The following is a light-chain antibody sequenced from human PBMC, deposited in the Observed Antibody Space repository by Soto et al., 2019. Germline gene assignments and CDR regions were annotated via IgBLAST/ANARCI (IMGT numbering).Light chain of an antibody. Sequence: EIVLTQSPSTLSLSPGERASLSCRASRSVSGSYVAWYQQKPGQAPRLLIYDASSRTTGIPDRFSGSGSGTDFTLTITRLEPEDFALYYCQQYGSSPQTLGQGTKVDIK. J-gene: IGKJ1*01. V-gene: IGKV3-20*01. CDR2: DAS. CDR3: QQYGSSPQT. CDR1: RSVSGSY.